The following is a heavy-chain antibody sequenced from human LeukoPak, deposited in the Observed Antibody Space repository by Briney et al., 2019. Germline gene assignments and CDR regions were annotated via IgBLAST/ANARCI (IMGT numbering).Heavy chain of an antibody. CDR2: IYFSGTT. V-gene: IGHV4-59*01. Sequence: SETLSLTCTVSGDSISSYYWSWMRQPPGKGLEWIGYIYFSGTTYYNPSLKSRVTISIDTSKDQFFLKLSSVTAADTAVYYCARGDGSFFDYWGQGTLVTVSS. CDR1: GDSISSYY. J-gene: IGHJ4*02. CDR3: ARGDGSFFDY. D-gene: IGHD1-26*01.